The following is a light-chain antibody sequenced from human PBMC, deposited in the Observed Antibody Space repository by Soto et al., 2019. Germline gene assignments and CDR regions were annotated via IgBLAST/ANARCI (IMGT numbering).Light chain of an antibody. Sequence: QSVLTQPPSVSGAPGQRVTISCTGSSSNIGAGYDVHWYQQLPGTAPKLLIYCNSNRPSGVPDRFSGSKSGTSASLAITGLQAEDDADYYCQSYDSSLSGSVVFGGGTKLTVL. V-gene: IGLV1-40*01. CDR1: SSNIGAGYD. CDR2: CNS. J-gene: IGLJ2*01. CDR3: QSYDSSLSGSVV.